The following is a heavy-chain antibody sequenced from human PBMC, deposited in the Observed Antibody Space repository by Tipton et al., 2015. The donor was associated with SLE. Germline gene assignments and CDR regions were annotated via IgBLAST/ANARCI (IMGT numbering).Heavy chain of an antibody. CDR3: ARSQGGNYIFYSYGMDV. D-gene: IGHD4-11*01. CDR2: IYYSGST. V-gene: IGHV4-39*07. Sequence: TLSLTCVVSGFTLNTYDIHWVRQSPGKGLEWIGSIYYSGSTYYDPSLKSRVTISLDTSKNQFSLKLTSVTAADTAVYYCARSQGGNYIFYSYGMDVWGQGTTVTVSS. J-gene: IGHJ6*02. CDR1: GFTLNTYDI.